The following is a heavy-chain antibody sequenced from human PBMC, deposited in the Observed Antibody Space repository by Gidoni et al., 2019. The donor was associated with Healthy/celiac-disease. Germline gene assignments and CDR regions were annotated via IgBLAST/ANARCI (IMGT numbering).Heavy chain of an antibody. V-gene: IGHV3-23*04. CDR2: ISGSGGST. CDR1: GFTFSSYA. CDR3: AKSGDLEGYSSSWYLGYFDY. J-gene: IGHJ4*02. D-gene: IGHD6-13*01. Sequence: EVQLVESGGGLGQPGGSLRLSCAASGFTFSSYAMSWVRQAPGKGLEWVSAISGSGGSTYYADSVKGRFTISRDNSKNTLYLQMNSLRAEDTAVYYCAKSGDLEGYSSSWYLGYFDYWGQGTLVTVSS.